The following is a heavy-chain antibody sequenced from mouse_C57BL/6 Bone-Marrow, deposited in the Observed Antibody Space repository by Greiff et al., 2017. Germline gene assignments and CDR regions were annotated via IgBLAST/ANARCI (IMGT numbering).Heavy chain of an antibody. CDR3: ARDGEGGFAY. Sequence: EVQLVESGPGLVKPSQSLSLTCSVTGYSITSGYYWNWIRQFPGNKLEWMGYISYDGSNNYNPSLKNRISITRDTSKNQFFLKLNSVTTEDTATYYCARDGEGGFAYWGQGTLVTVSA. J-gene: IGHJ3*01. CDR2: ISYDGSN. CDR1: GYSITSGYY. V-gene: IGHV3-6*01.